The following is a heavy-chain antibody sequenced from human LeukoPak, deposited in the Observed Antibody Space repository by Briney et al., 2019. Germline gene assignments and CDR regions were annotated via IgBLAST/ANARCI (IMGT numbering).Heavy chain of an antibody. V-gene: IGHV3-74*01. J-gene: IGHJ4*02. D-gene: IGHD3-22*01. Sequence: GGSLRLSCAASGFTFSSYWMHWVRQAPGKGLVWVSRINSDGSSTSYADSVKGRFTISRDNAKNTLYLQMNSLRAEDTAVYYCAFLGEYYYDSSGSDYFDYWGQGTLVTVSS. CDR1: GFTFSSYW. CDR2: INSDGSST. CDR3: AFLGEYYYDSSGSDYFDY.